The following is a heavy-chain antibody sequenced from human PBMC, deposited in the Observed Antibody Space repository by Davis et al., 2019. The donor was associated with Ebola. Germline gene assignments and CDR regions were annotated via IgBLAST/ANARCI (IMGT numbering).Heavy chain of an antibody. V-gene: IGHV3-33*01. CDR1: GFTFSSYG. J-gene: IGHJ4*02. CDR2: IWYDGSNK. Sequence: PGGSLRLSCAASGFTFSSYGMHWVRQAPGKGLEWVAVIWYDGSNKYYADSVKGRFTISRDNAKNSLYLQMNSLRAEDTAVYYCARVVVIPPGVVGFDYWGQGTLVTVSS. D-gene: IGHD3-22*01. CDR3: ARVVVIPPGVVGFDY.